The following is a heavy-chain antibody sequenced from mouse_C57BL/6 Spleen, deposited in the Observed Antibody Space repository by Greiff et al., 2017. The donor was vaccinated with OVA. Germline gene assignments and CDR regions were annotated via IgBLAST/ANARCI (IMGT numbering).Heavy chain of an antibody. CDR1: GYTFTSYW. Sequence: QVQLQQPGAELVKPGASVKLSCKASGYTFTSYWMQWVKQRPGQGLEWIGEIDPSDSYTNYNQKFKGKATLTVDTSSSTAYMQLSSLTSEDSAVYYCARGKESNYELPWFAYWGQGTLVTVSA. CDR3: ARGKESNYELPWFAY. J-gene: IGHJ3*01. D-gene: IGHD2-5*01. CDR2: IDPSDSYT. V-gene: IGHV1-50*01.